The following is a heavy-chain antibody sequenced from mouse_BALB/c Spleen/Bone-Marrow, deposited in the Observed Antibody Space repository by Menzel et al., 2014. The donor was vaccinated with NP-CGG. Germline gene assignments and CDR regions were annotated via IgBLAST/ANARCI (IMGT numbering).Heavy chain of an antibody. J-gene: IGHJ3*01. D-gene: IGHD2-1*01. CDR2: ISCYNGAT. CDR1: GYSFTGYY. V-gene: IGHV1S34*01. CDR3: VKGVYVNPFAY. Sequence: LVKTGASVKISCKASGYSFTGYYMHWVKQSHGKSLEWIGYISCYNGATSYNQKFKGKATFTVDTSSSTAYMQFNSLTSEDSAVYYCVKGVYVNPFAYWGQGTLVTVSA.